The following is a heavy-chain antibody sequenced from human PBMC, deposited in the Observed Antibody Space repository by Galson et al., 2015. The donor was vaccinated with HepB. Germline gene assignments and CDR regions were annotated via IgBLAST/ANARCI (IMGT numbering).Heavy chain of an antibody. CDR2: IYISGST. D-gene: IGHD1-26*01. J-gene: IGHJ3*02. CDR1: GGSISNYY. CDR3: ARDTVGARVGAFDI. Sequence: ETLSLTCTVSGGSISNYYWSWIRQPAGKGLEWIGRIYISGSTNNNPSLRSRVSMSLDTSKNQVSLKLTSVTAADTAVYYCARDTVGARVGAFDIWGQGTTVTVSS. V-gene: IGHV4-4*07.